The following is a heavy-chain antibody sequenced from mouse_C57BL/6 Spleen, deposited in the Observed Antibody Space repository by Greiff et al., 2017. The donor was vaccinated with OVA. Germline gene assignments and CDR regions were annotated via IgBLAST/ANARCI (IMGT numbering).Heavy chain of an antibody. CDR3: ARSMRVNYWYCDG. V-gene: IGHV1-54*01. CDR1: GYAFTNYL. D-gene: IGHD2-3*01. J-gene: IGHJ1*03. CDR2: INPGSGGA. Sequence: VQLQQSGAELVRPGTSVKVSCKASGYAFTNYLIAWVKQRPGQGLEWIGVINPGSGGANYNEKFKGKGTLTADKSSSTAYMQLSSLTSEDSAVYFCARSMRVNYWYCDGWGTGTTVTVSS.